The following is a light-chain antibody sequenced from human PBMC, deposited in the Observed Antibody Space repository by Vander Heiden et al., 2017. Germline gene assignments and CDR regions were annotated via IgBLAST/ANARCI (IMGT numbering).Light chain of an antibody. CDR3: QSYDSSLSSWV. J-gene: IGLJ3*02. Sequence: QSVLTQPPAVSGAPGQRVTISCTGSSSNIWTGYDVHWYQQLPGTAPKPLIYSNNNRSSGVPDRFSVSKSGTSASLAITGLQPEDEADYYCQSYDSSLSSWVFGGGTKLTVL. CDR2: SNN. V-gene: IGLV1-40*01. CDR1: SSNIWTGYD.